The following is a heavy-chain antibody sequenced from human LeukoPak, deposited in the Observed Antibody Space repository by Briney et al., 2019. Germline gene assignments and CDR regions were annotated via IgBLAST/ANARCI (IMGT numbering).Heavy chain of an antibody. CDR1: GFSLSRYD. CDR2: IQYDGHDY. CDR3: AREMTTPDDAFDI. J-gene: IGHJ3*02. Sequence: PGGSLRLPCAASGFSLSRYDMHWVRQAPGKGLEWVAFIQYDGHDYYYADSVRGRFTISRDNSKNILSLQMNSLRAEDTAVYYCAREMTTPDDAFDIWGQGTMVTVSS. V-gene: IGHV3-30*02. D-gene: IGHD4-11*01.